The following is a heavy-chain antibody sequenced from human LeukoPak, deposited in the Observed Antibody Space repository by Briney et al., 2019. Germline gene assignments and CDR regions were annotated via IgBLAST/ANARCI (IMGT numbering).Heavy chain of an antibody. CDR2: LSSSSSFM. D-gene: IGHD1/OR15-1a*01. CDR3: ARDYRNNQGPTRIDY. J-gene: IGHJ4*02. Sequence: GGTLTFSGAASGFTFSCISWIGLPQAPGKGLMGVLSLSSSSSFMYYVDSVKGRFTISRDNAKNSLYLQMNSLRVEDTAVYYCARDYRNNQGPTRIDYWGQGTLVTVSS. V-gene: IGHV3-21*01. CDR1: GFTFSCIS.